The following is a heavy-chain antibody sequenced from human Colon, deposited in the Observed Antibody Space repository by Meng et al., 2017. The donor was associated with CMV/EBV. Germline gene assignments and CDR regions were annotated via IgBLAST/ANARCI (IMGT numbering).Heavy chain of an antibody. Sequence: VQLLESGGGLAPPGGSLRLTCATSGFTFSTYAMSWVRQSPGKGLEWVSAISGGGDSTHYADSVQGRFTISRDGSTNTLSLQMNGLRADDTAVYYCARGSYTTSYEVDYWGQGTLVTVSS. CDR1: GFTFSTYA. D-gene: IGHD2-2*02. J-gene: IGHJ4*02. CDR2: ISGGGDST. CDR3: ARGSYTTSYEVDY. V-gene: IGHV3-23*01.